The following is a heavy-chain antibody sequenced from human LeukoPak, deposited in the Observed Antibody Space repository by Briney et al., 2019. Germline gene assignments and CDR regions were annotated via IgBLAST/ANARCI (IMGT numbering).Heavy chain of an antibody. J-gene: IGHJ5*02. CDR2: IYYSGST. V-gene: IGHV4-39*07. CDR3: ARARGYSSGWYWFDP. Sequence: SETLSLTCTVSGGSISSSSYYWGWIRQPPGKGLEWIGSIYYSGSTYYNPSLKSRVTISVDTSKNQFSLKLSSVTAADTAVYYCARARGYSSGWYWFDPWGQGTLVTVSS. CDR1: GGSISSSSYY. D-gene: IGHD6-19*01.